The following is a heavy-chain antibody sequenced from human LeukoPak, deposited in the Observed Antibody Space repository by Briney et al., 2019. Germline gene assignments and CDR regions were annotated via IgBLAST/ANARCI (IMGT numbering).Heavy chain of an antibody. Sequence: GGSLRLSCLTSGFTFSTNAMSWVRQAPGKGLEWVSSISSGSSYIYYADSVKGRFSISRDNAKNSLFLQMNSLRADDTAVYYCARDSTPYDSSGYCYDYWGQGTMVTVSS. J-gene: IGHJ4*02. CDR1: GFTFSTNA. CDR2: ISSGSSYI. V-gene: IGHV3-21*01. D-gene: IGHD3-22*01. CDR3: ARDSTPYDSSGYCYDY.